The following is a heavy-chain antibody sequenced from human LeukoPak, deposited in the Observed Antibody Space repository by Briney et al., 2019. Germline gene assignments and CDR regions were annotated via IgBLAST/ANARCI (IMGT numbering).Heavy chain of an antibody. Sequence: GESLKISCAASGFTFSSYEMNWVRQAPGKGLEWVSYISSSGSTIYYADSVKGRFTISRDNAKNSLYLQMNSLRAEDTAVYYCARDYCSGGSCYEDYWGQGTLVTVSS. CDR1: GFTFSSYE. J-gene: IGHJ4*02. CDR2: ISSSGSTI. D-gene: IGHD2-15*01. V-gene: IGHV3-48*03. CDR3: ARDYCSGGSCYEDY.